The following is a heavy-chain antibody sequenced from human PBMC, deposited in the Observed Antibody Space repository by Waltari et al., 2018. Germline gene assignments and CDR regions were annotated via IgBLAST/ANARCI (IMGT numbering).Heavy chain of an antibody. Sequence: QLRLVQSGAEVKKPGSSVKVSCKAFGGSFSSYSINWVRQAPGQGLEWMGGIIPVFGTANYAQKFQDRLAITADESTSTAYMELSSLRSEDTAAYYCTTSSYCGTTTCYQYYGMDVWGQGTTVTVSS. J-gene: IGHJ6*02. CDR3: TTSSYCGTTTCYQYYGMDV. D-gene: IGHD2-2*01. CDR2: IIPVFGTA. CDR1: GGSFSSYS. V-gene: IGHV1-69*01.